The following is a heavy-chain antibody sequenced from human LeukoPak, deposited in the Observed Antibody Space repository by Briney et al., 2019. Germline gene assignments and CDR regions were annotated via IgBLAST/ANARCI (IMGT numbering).Heavy chain of an antibody. Sequence: PGGSLRLSCAASGFTFSSYGMHWVRQAPGKGLEWVAVIWYDGSNKYYADSVKGRFTISRDNSKNTLYLQMNSLRAEDTAVYYCARARKWATAAYYYYGMDVWGQGTTVTVSS. CDR2: IWYDGSNK. J-gene: IGHJ6*02. D-gene: IGHD1-14*01. CDR1: GFTFSSYG. CDR3: ARARKWATAAYYYYGMDV. V-gene: IGHV3-33*01.